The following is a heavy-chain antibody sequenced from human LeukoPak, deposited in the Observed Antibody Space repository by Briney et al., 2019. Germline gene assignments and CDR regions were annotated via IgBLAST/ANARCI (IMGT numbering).Heavy chain of an antibody. CDR3: ARVTTQKGGSSPNY. D-gene: IGHD6-6*01. J-gene: IGHJ4*02. V-gene: IGHV1-69*02. CDR2: IIPILGIA. Sequence: SVKVSCKASGGTFNSYTISWVRQAPGQGLEWMGRIIPILGIANYAQKFQGRVTITRNTSISTAYMELSSLRSEDTAVYYCARVTTQKGGSSPNYWGQGTLVTVSS. CDR1: GGTFNSYT.